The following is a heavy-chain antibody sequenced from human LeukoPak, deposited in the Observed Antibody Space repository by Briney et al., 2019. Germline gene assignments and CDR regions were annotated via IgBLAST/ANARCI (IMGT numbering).Heavy chain of an antibody. CDR2: INPSGGST. D-gene: IGHD2-8*01. Sequence: ASVTVSCKASGYNFISYYTHWVRQAPGQGLEWMGIINPSGGSTSYAQKFQDRVTMTRDTSTSTVYMELSSLKSEDTAVYYCAREDVVLVDAVRYYYYGMDVWGQGTTVTVSS. V-gene: IGHV1-46*01. CDR1: GYNFISYY. J-gene: IGHJ6*02. CDR3: AREDVVLVDAVRYYYYGMDV.